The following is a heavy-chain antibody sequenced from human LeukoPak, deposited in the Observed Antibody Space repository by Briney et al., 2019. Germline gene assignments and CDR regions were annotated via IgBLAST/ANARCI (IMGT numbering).Heavy chain of an antibody. CDR3: ARGRSSSCDY. V-gene: IGHV1-8*02. CDR2: FNPENGNT. D-gene: IGHD6-13*01. Sequence: ASVKVSCKASGYSFVGYGITWVRQAPGQGLEWMGWFNPENGNTNYAQKVQGRVTMTRNTSISTAYMELSSLRSEDTAVYYCARGRSSSCDYWGQGTLVTVSS. J-gene: IGHJ4*02. CDR1: GYSFVGYG.